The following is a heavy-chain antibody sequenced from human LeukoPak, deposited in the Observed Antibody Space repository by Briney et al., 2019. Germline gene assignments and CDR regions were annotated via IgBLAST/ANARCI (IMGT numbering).Heavy chain of an antibody. V-gene: IGHV4-4*09. J-gene: IGHJ3*02. CDR3: AKILGSGVWYGFDI. Sequence: TSETLSLTCAVYGGSFSGYYWSWIRQPPGKGLEWIGYIYTTGRTNYNPSLKSRVTISVDTSKNQFSLKLSSVTAADTAVYYCAKILGSGVWYGFDIWGQGTMVTVSS. CDR1: GGSFSGYY. D-gene: IGHD7-27*01. CDR2: IYTTGRT.